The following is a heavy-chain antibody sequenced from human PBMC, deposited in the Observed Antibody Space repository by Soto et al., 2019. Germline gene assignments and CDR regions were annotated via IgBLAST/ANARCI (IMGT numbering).Heavy chain of an antibody. J-gene: IGHJ4*02. V-gene: IGHV3-23*01. CDR2: ISGSGFKK. Sequence: GGSLRLSCAASGFIFENFGMSWVRQAPGKGLEWISSISGSGFKKYYADSVKGRFTISRDNSKSTVYLELNNLSAEDTAVYYCATSRVPAARTPFDYWGQGTLVTVSS. CDR3: ATSRVPAARTPFDY. CDR1: GFIFENFG. D-gene: IGHD2-2*01.